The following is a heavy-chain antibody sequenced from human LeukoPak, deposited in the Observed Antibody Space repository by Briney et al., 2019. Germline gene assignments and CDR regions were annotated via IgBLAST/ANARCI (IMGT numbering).Heavy chain of an antibody. CDR3: VKDFVPGRTGAGPGS. D-gene: IGHD6-13*01. V-gene: IGHV3-30*02. CDR1: GFTFRNFG. Sequence: GGSLRLSCVASGFTFRNFGFHWVRQAPDKGLEWVAFIEHDGSIASYSESVKGRFSLSRDDSKTAVSLQMNSLRAEDTALYYCVKDFVPGRTGAGPGSWGQGTLVTVSP. J-gene: IGHJ5*02. CDR2: IEHDGSIA.